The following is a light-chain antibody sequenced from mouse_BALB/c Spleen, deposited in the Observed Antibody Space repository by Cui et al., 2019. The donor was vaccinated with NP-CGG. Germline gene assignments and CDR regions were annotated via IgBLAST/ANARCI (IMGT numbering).Light chain of an antibody. Sequence: QTLVSQEYPLTTSPGETVTLTCRSSTGAITTSNYANWVQEKPDHLFTGLIGGTNNRAPGVPARFSGSLIGDKAALIITGAQTEDEAIYFCALWYSNHWVFGGGTKLTVL. J-gene: IGLJ1*01. CDR2: GTN. CDR1: TGAITTSNY. CDR3: ALWYSNHWV. V-gene: IGLV1*01.